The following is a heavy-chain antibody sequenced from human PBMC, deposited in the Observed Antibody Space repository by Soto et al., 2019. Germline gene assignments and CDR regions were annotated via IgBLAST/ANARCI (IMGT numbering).Heavy chain of an antibody. V-gene: IGHV3-7*01. CDR1: GFIFSNFW. CDR3: AGGGGWVFNY. Sequence: VQLVESGGGLVQPGGSLRLSCAGTGFIFSNFWMTWVRQAPGKGLEWVAIIKQDASDIRYVDSVKGRFTISRDNAKSSMFLQLDSLRAEDTAVYFCAGGGGWVFNYWGQGTLVAVSS. CDR2: IKQDASDI. J-gene: IGHJ4*02. D-gene: IGHD6-19*01.